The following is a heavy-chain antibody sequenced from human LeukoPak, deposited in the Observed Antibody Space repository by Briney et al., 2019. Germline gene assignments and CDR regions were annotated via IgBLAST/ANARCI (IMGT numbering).Heavy chain of an antibody. CDR1: GYTFSNFG. J-gene: IGHJ4*02. Sequence: ASVKVSCKTSGYTFSNFGISWVRQAPGRGLEWMGWISGNNDNPNYGQKFQGRFTVTTDSSTSTAYMELRILRSDDTAVYYCARDGTSTDDYWGQGTLVTVSS. D-gene: IGHD2-2*01. V-gene: IGHV1-18*01. CDR3: ARDGTSTDDY. CDR2: ISGNNDNP.